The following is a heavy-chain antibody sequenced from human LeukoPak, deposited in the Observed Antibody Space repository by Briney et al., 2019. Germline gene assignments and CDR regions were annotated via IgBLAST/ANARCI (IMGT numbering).Heavy chain of an antibody. Sequence: PGESLRLSCAASGFTFSSYGMHWVRQAPGKGLEWVADINPDGSQKYSVDSVKGRFTISRDNAKNSLFLQMNSLRAEDTAVYYCVRQMIRFWFDPWGQGTQVTVSS. CDR2: INPDGSQK. CDR3: VRQMIRFWFDP. CDR1: GFTFSSYG. V-gene: IGHV3-7*01. D-gene: IGHD3-16*01. J-gene: IGHJ5*02.